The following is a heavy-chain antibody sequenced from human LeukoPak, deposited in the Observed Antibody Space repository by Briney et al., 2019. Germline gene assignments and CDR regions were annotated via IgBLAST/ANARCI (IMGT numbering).Heavy chain of an antibody. D-gene: IGHD3-22*01. CDR1: GFTFSDYY. Sequence: PGGSLRLSCAASGFTFSDYYMSWIRQAPGKGLEWVSYISSSGSTIYYADSVKGRFTISRDNAKNSLYLQMNSLRAEDTAVYYCARLQDYYDSSGYVGGFDYWGQGTLVTVSS. CDR3: ARLQDYYDSSGYVGGFDY. V-gene: IGHV3-11*04. J-gene: IGHJ4*02. CDR2: ISSSGSTI.